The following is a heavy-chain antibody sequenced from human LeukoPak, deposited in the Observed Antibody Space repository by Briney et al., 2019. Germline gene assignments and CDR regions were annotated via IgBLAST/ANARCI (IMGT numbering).Heavy chain of an antibody. Sequence: SETLSLTCTVSGGSISSYYWSWIRQPAGKGLEWIGRIYTSGSTNYNPSLKSRVTMSVDASKNQFSLKLSSVTAADTAVYYCARQNLRYYYGSGSHYDYWGQGTLVTVSS. CDR2: IYTSGST. V-gene: IGHV4-4*07. D-gene: IGHD3-10*01. CDR3: ARQNLRYYYGSGSHYDY. J-gene: IGHJ4*02. CDR1: GGSISSYY.